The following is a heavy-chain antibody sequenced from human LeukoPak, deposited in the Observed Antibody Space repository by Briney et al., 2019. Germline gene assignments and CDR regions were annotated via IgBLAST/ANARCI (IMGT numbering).Heavy chain of an antibody. J-gene: IGHJ4*02. D-gene: IGHD3-9*01. CDR1: GGTFSSYA. V-gene: IGHV1-8*03. CDR2: MNPNSGNT. Sequence: GSSVKVSCKASGGTFSSYAINWVRQATGQGLEWMGWMNPNSGNTGYAQKFQGRVTITRNTSISTAYMELSSLRSEDTAVYYCARLYYDILTGYPTVFFDYWGQGTLVTVSS. CDR3: ARLYYDILTGYPTVFFDY.